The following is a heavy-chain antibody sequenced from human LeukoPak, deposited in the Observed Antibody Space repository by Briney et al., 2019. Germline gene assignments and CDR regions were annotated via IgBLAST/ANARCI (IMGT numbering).Heavy chain of an antibody. D-gene: IGHD3-3*01. CDR2: ISYDGSNK. Sequence: GGSLRLSCAASGFTFSSYAMHWVRQAPGKGLEWVAVISYDGSNKYYADSVKGRFTISRDNSKNTLYLQMNSLRAEDTAVYYCARGLRGTKDSKLRFLGGGLNWFDPWGREPWSPSPQ. CDR3: ARGLRGTKDSKLRFLGGGLNWFDP. J-gene: IGHJ5*02. CDR1: GFTFSSYA. V-gene: IGHV3-30-3*01.